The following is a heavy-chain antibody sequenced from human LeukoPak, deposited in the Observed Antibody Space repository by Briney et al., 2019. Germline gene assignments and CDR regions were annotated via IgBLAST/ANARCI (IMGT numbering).Heavy chain of an antibody. CDR2: ISAYNGNT. CDR3: ARGYVMPYYYYYYMDV. CDR1: GYTFTSYG. V-gene: IGHV1-18*01. D-gene: IGHD3-16*01. Sequence: ASVKVSCKASGYTFTSYGISWVRQAPGQGLEWMGWISAYNGNTNYAQKLQGRVTMTTDTSTSTAYMELRSLRSDDTAVYYCARGYVMPYYYYYYMDVWGKGTTVTVSS. J-gene: IGHJ6*03.